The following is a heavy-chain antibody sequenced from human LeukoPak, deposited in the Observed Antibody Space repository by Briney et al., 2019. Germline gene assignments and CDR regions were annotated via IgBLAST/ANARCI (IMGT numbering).Heavy chain of an antibody. J-gene: IGHJ3*02. CDR1: GFTFSDYA. CDR2: TSYTGNNQ. V-gene: IGHV3-30*04. CDR3: ARPSLYAFDI. Sequence: GGSLRLSCAASGFTFSDYAMHWFRQAPGKGLEWVAVTSYTGNNQYYADSVKGRFTISRDNSKNTLYLQMNSLRAEDTAVYYCARPSLYAFDIWGQGTMVTVSS.